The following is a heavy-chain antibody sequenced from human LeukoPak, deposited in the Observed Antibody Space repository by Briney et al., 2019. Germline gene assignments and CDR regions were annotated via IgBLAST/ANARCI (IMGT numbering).Heavy chain of an antibody. CDR2: ISSSSSTI. CDR1: GFTFSSYS. J-gene: IGHJ4*02. CDR3: AGELLGLSFDY. D-gene: IGHD3-10*01. Sequence: PGGSLRLSCAASGFTFSSYSMNWVRQAPGKGLGWVSYISSSSSTIYYADSVKGRFTISRDNAKNSLYLQMNSLRAEDTAVYYCAGELLGLSFDYWGQGTLVTVSS. V-gene: IGHV3-48*01.